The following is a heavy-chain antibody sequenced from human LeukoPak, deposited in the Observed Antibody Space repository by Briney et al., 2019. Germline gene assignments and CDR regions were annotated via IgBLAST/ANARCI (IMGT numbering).Heavy chain of an antibody. J-gene: IGHJ4*02. CDR3: AREWGYYYDSSGYLYYFDY. CDR2: IYYSGST. CDR1: GGSISSYY. D-gene: IGHD3-22*01. V-gene: IGHV4-59*12. Sequence: SETLSLTCTVSGGSISSYYWSWIRQPPGKGLEWIGYIYYSGSTNYNPSLKSRVTISVDTSKNQFSLKLSSVTAADTAVYYCAREWGYYYDSSGYLYYFDYWGQGTLVTVSS.